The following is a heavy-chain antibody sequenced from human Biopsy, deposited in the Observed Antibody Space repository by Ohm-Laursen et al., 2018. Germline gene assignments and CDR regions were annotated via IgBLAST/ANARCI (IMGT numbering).Heavy chain of an antibody. CDR1: SYTFTDYN. CDR3: ARDPLNGHKHFDY. CDR2: INCKTGAT. J-gene: IGHJ4*02. V-gene: IGHV1-2*02. D-gene: IGHD2-8*01. Sequence: AASVKVSCKASSYTFTDYNIHWMRQASGQGLEWLGYINCKTGATNYAQKFQGTVTMTRDTSISTAYLALGSLRSADTAIYYCARDPLNGHKHFDYWGQGSLVTVSS.